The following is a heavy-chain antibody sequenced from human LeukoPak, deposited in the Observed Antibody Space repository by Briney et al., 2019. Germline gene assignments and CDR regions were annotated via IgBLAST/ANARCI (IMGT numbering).Heavy chain of an antibody. V-gene: IGHV3-23*01. J-gene: IGHJ4*02. CDR2: ISGSGGST. CDR1: GFTFSSYA. D-gene: IGHD6-19*01. Sequence: GGSLRLSCAASGFTFSSYAMSWVRQAPGKGLEWVSVISGSGGSTDYADSVKGRFTISRDNSKNTLYLQMNSLRAEDTAVYYCAAGSAWYRLEYWGQGTLVTVSS. CDR3: AAGSAWYRLEY.